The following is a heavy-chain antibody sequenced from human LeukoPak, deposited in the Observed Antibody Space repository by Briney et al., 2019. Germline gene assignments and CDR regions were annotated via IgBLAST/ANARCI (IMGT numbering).Heavy chain of an antibody. CDR2: ISAYNGNT. V-gene: IGHV1-18*01. J-gene: IGHJ4*02. Sequence: ASVKVSCKASGYTFTSYGISRVRQAPGQGLEWMGWISAYNGNTNYAQKLQGRVTMTTDTSTSTAYMELRSLRSDDTAVYYCARDGDCSGGSCYSIYLFDYWGQGTLVTVSS. CDR1: GYTFTSYG. D-gene: IGHD2-15*01. CDR3: ARDGDCSGGSCYSIYLFDY.